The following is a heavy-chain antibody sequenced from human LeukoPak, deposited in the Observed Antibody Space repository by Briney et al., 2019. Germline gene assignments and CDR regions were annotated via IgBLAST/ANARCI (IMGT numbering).Heavy chain of an antibody. CDR3: ARDPHSGYDRLFDAFDI. CDR2: IIPRLSTS. CDR1: GGTFSTYG. V-gene: IGHV1-69*11. Sequence: SVKVSCKASGGTFSTYGISWVRQAPGQGLEWMGRIIPRLSTSNYAQKFQGRVTITTDESTSTAYMELSSLRSEDTAVYYCARDPHSGYDRLFDAFDIWGQGTMVSVSS. D-gene: IGHD5-12*01. J-gene: IGHJ3*02.